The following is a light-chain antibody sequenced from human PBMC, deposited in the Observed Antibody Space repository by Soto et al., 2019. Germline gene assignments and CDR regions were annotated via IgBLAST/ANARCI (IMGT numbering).Light chain of an antibody. V-gene: IGKV3-11*01. CDR3: QQRSNLPST. CDR2: DAS. Sequence: EIVLTQSPATLSLSPGERATLSCRASQSVSSYLDWCQQKPGQAPRLLIYDASNRATGIPVRFSGSGSWTDFTLTISSLEPEDFAVYYCQQRSNLPSTFGHGTRLEIK. J-gene: IGKJ5*01. CDR1: QSVSSY.